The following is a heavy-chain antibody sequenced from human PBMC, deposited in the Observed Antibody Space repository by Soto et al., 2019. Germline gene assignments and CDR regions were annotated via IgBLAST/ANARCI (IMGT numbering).Heavy chain of an antibody. J-gene: IGHJ4*02. CDR3: AHSPFYEDSCYPDY. CDR2: IYWNDDK. Sequence: PTLVNPTQTLALTCTISGFSLRSSGVGVGWIRQPPGKALKWIALIYWNDDKRYSPSLKARLTMSKDTSINQVVLTMTNMDPVDTATYQCAHSPFYEDSCYPDYWGQGTLVSVSS. CDR1: GFSLRSSGVG. D-gene: IGHD3-22*01. V-gene: IGHV2-5*01.